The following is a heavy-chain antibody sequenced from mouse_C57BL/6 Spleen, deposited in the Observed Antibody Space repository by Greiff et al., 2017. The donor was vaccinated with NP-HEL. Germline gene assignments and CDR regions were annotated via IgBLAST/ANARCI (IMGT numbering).Heavy chain of an antibody. V-gene: IGHV1-85*01. D-gene: IGHD2-4*01. Sequence: QVQLKESGPELVKPGASVKLSCKASGYTFTSYDINWVKQRPGQGLEWIGWIYPRDGSTKYNEKFKGKATLTVYTSSSTAYMELHSLTSEDSAVYFCARRGLGYYEYYYAMDYWGQGTSVTVSS. CDR1: GYTFTSYD. CDR2: IYPRDGST. CDR3: ARRGLGYYEYYYAMDY. J-gene: IGHJ4*01.